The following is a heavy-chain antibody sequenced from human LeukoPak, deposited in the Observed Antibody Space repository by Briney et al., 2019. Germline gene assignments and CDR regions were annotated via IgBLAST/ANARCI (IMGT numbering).Heavy chain of an antibody. CDR2: SSAYNGNT. CDR3: ARGYLSDIVVVPAAFDY. CDR1: GYTCTSDG. Sequence: ASEKVSCKASGYTCTSDGISWVRQAPGQGLELMGGSSAYNGNTNYAQKLQGRVTMTTDTSTSTAYMELRSLRSDDTAVYYCARGYLSDIVVVPAAFDYWGQGTLVTVSS. J-gene: IGHJ4*02. D-gene: IGHD2-2*01. V-gene: IGHV1-18*01.